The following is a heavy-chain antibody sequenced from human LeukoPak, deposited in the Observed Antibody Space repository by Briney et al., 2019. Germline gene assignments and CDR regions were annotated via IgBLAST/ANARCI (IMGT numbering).Heavy chain of an antibody. CDR1: GGSISSTNFY. J-gene: IGHJ6*03. CDR2: IYYSGGT. CDR3: ARQAYYDSTGYPYYYYYMDV. Sequence: TSETLSLTCTVSGGSISSTNFYWGWIRQPPGKGLEWIGIIYYSGGTYNNPSLKSRVTISVDTSKNQFSLKLSSVTAADTAMYYCARQAYYDSTGYPYYYYYMDVWGKGTTVTVSS. V-gene: IGHV4-39*01. D-gene: IGHD3-22*01.